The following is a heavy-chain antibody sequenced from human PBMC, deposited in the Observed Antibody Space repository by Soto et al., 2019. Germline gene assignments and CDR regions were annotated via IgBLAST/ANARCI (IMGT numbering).Heavy chain of an antibody. CDR3: AKDRSLGYYDSSGLHY. CDR2: ISYDGSNK. V-gene: IGHV3-30*18. Sequence: PGGSLRLSCAASGFTFNSYGIHWVRQAPGKGLEWVAVISYDGSNKHYADSVKGRFTISRDNFKSTLYLQMNSLRAEDTAVYYCAKDRSLGYYDSSGLHYWGQGTLVTVS. D-gene: IGHD3-22*01. CDR1: GFTFNSYG. J-gene: IGHJ4*02.